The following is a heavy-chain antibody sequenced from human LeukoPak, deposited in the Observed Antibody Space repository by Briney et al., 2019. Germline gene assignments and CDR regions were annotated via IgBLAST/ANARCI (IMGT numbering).Heavy chain of an antibody. D-gene: IGHD3-16*01. V-gene: IGHV3-23*01. Sequence: GGSLRLSCAASGFTFSSYAMSWVRQAPGKGLEWVSAISGSGGSTYYADSVKGRFTISRDNSKNTLYLQMNSLRAEDTAVYYCAKDRFYDYVWGSYFDYWGQGTLVTVSS. J-gene: IGHJ4*02. CDR3: AKDRFYDYVWGSYFDY. CDR1: GFTFSSYA. CDR2: ISGSGGST.